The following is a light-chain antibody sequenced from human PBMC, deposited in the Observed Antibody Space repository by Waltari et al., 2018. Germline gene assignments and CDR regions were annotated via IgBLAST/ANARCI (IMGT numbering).Light chain of an antibody. CDR1: QRLTKNY. J-gene: IGKJ2*01. CDR2: GAS. CDR3: QQYGSSIMYT. V-gene: IGKV3-20*01. Sequence: VMTQYPGTRSLSPGERASLSGRASQRLTKNYLAWYQQKPGQAPRLLIYGASSRAAGIPDRFSGSGSGTDFTLTISRLEPEDFAVYYCQQYGSSIMYTFGQGTKLEIK.